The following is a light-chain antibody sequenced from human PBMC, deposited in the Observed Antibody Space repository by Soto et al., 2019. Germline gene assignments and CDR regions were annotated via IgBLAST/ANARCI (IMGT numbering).Light chain of an antibody. V-gene: IGKV3-20*01. CDR1: QSVSSNY. CDR3: QQYGSSRIT. J-gene: IGKJ5*01. CDR2: GAS. Sequence: EIVLTQSPGTLSLSPGERATLSCRASQSVSSNYLAWYQQKPGQAPRLLIYGASSRATGIPDRFSGSGSGTDFTLTISRLEPEDFAVYYCQQYGSSRITFGQGTRLEIQ.